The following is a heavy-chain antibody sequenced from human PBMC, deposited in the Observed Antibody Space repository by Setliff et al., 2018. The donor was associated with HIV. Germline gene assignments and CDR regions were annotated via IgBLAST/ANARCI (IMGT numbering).Heavy chain of an antibody. V-gene: IGHV4-34*01. CDR1: NGSLSGYY. Sequence: PSETLSLTCAVYNGSLSGYYWNWIRQPPGEGLEWIGEINHSGNTKFSPSLENRVTMSLTRSKNQFSLRLTSVTAADTAVYFCVRGFGVVTPTRHYHYGLDVWGPGTAVTVSS. D-gene: IGHD2-21*02. J-gene: IGHJ6*02. CDR3: VRGFGVVTPTRHYHYGLDV. CDR2: INHSGNT.